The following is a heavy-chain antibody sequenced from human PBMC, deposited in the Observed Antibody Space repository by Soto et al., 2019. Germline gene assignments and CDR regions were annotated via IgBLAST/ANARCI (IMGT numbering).Heavy chain of an antibody. V-gene: IGHV1-18*01. D-gene: IGHD3-9*01. CDR3: AREGSDRRYFDWPPQGFDY. Sequence: ASVKVSCKASGYTFTNYGISWVRQAPGQGLEWMGWISTFNGNTNYAQKFQGRVTMTTDTSSTTAYMELRSLRSDDTAVYYCAREGSDRRYFDWPPQGFDYWGQGTLVTFSS. J-gene: IGHJ4*02. CDR2: ISTFNGNT. CDR1: GYTFTNYG.